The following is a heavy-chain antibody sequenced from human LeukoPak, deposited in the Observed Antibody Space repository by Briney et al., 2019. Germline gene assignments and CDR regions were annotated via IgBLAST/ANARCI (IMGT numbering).Heavy chain of an antibody. V-gene: IGHV3-30-3*01. CDR3: ARGSHSSSWYGYFDY. CDR2: ISYDGSNK. Sequence: GRSLRLSCAASGFTFSSYAMHWVRQAPGKGLEWVAVISYDGSNKYYADSVKGRFTISRDNSKNTLYLQMNSLRAEDTAVYYCARGSHSSSWYGYFDYWGQGTLVTVSS. CDR1: GFTFSSYA. J-gene: IGHJ4*02. D-gene: IGHD6-13*01.